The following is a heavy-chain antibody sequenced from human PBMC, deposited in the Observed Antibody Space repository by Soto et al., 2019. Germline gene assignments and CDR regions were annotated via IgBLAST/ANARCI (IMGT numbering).Heavy chain of an antibody. D-gene: IGHD3-22*01. V-gene: IGHV3-30-3*01. CDR3: ARANYYDSSANKYWFDP. CDR1: GFTFSSYA. J-gene: IGHJ5*02. Sequence: PGGSLRLSCAASGFTFSSYAMHWVRQAPGKGLEWVAVISYDGSNKYYADSVKGRFTISRDNSKNTLYLQMNSLRAEDTAVYYCARANYYDSSANKYWFDPWGQGTLVTVSS. CDR2: ISYDGSNK.